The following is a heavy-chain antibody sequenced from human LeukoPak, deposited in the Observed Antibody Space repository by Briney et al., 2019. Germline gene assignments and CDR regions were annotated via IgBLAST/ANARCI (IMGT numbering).Heavy chain of an antibody. J-gene: IGHJ5*02. CDR2: IYYSGSS. V-gene: IGHV4-39*01. CDR3: ATRDTGDFHP. Sequence: PSETLSLTCAVSGGSLSSSYYQWVWIRQPPGKGLEWIGSIYYSGSSYNSPSIKSPLTIAFDTSKNQFSLKVACVPAAHPAISYCATRDTGDFHPWGQGTLVTVSS. CDR1: GGSLSSSYYQ. D-gene: IGHD5-18*01.